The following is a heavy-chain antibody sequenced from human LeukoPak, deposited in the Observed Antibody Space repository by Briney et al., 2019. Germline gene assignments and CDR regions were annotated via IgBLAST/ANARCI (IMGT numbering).Heavy chain of an antibody. D-gene: IGHD6-13*01. J-gene: IGHJ3*02. Sequence: GGSLRLSCAASGFTFSNAWMSWVRQAPGKGLEWVGHIKTKTDGGTTDYASPVKGRFIISRDDSKSTLYLQMNSLKTEDTAVYYCAKTSGHLLFSLSSSWYDAFDIWGQGTMVTVSS. CDR3: AKTSGHLLFSLSSSWYDAFDI. CDR1: GFTFSNAW. V-gene: IGHV3-15*01. CDR2: IKTKTDGGTT.